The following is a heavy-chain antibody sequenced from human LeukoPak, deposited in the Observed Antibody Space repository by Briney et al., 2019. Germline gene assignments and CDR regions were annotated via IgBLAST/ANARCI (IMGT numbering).Heavy chain of an antibody. Sequence: ASVKVSCKASGYTFTNYGISWVRQAPGQGLECMGWISAYSGNTNYAQNFQGRVTMTTDTPTSTAYMELRNLRSDDTAVYYCARDMIEAAGAIDYWGQGTLVTVSS. V-gene: IGHV1-18*01. J-gene: IGHJ4*02. D-gene: IGHD6-13*01. CDR2: ISAYSGNT. CDR1: GYTFTNYG. CDR3: ARDMIEAAGAIDY.